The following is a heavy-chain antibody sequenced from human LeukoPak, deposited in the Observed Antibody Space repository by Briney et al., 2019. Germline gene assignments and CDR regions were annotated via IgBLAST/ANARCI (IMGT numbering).Heavy chain of an antibody. Sequence: GGSLRLSGAASGLTFSSYAMSWVRQAPGKGLEWVSAISGSGDSTYYADSVKGRFTISRDNSKNTLYLQMNSLRAEDTAVYYCAKDPTTVVTSYWGQGTLVTVSS. CDR3: AKDPTTVVTSY. V-gene: IGHV3-23*01. J-gene: IGHJ4*02. D-gene: IGHD4-23*01. CDR2: ISGSGDST. CDR1: GLTFSSYA.